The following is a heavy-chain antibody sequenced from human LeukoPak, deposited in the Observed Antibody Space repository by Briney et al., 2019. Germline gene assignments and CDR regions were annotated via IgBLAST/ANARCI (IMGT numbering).Heavy chain of an antibody. D-gene: IGHD6-19*01. Sequence: GASVKVSCKASGYTFTGYDINWVRQATGQGLEWMGWMNPNSGNTGYAQKFQGRVAITRNTSISTAYMELSSLRSEDTAVYYCARGGSGWFDAFDIWGQGTMVTVSS. V-gene: IGHV1-8*03. CDR2: MNPNSGNT. CDR1: GYTFTGYD. CDR3: ARGGSGWFDAFDI. J-gene: IGHJ3*02.